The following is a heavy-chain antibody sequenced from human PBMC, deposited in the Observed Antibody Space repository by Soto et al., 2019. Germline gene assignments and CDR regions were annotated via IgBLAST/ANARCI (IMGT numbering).Heavy chain of an antibody. CDR2: IYWADDK. V-gene: IGHV2-5*02. CDR3: AHSRCGGDCLQSYSSHYYYGMDV. D-gene: IGHD2-21*02. Sequence: QITLKESGPSLVKPTQTLTLTCTFSGFSLSTGGVGVGWIRHPPGKALEWLATIYWADDKRYSPSLRSRLTVTHDTYKNRVVLTMTKMDPVETATYYCAHSRCGGDCLQSYSSHYYYGMDVWGQGTTVTVSS. CDR1: GFSLSTGGVG. J-gene: IGHJ6*02.